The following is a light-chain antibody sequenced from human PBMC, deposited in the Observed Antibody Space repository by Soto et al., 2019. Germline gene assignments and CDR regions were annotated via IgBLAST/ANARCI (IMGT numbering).Light chain of an antibody. CDR2: GNK. J-gene: IGLJ3*02. CDR1: SSNIGAGFD. Sequence: QSVLTQPPSVSGAPGQRVTISCTGNSSNIGAGFDVHWYQQLPGTAPKVLIYGNKNRPSGVPARFSASKSGTSASLAISGLQADDEADYWCQSYDSSLSGPVFGGGTKLTVL. V-gene: IGLV1-40*01. CDR3: QSYDSSLSGPV.